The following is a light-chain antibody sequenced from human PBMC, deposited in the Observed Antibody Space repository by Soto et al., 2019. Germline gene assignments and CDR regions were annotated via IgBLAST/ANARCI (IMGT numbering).Light chain of an antibody. J-gene: IGKJ4*02. V-gene: IGKV4-1*01. CDR3: QQYYSTPLT. CDR1: QSVLYSSNNKNY. Sequence: DIVMTQSPDSLAVSLGERATINCKSSQSVLYSSNNKNYLAWYQQKPGQPPKLLIYWASTRESGVPDRFSGSGSGKDFTLTIRSLQAADVAVYYCQQYYSTPLTFGGGTKVEIK. CDR2: WAS.